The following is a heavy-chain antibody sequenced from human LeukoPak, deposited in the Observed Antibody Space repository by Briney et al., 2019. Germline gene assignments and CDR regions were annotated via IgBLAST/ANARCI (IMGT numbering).Heavy chain of an antibody. D-gene: IGHD5-18*01. CDR3: ARDSGWIQFGV. CDR1: GFTFSSHG. V-gene: IGHV3-23*01. CDR2: ISGSGDKT. J-gene: IGHJ6*02. Sequence: PGGALRLSCAGSGFTFSSHGMKWVRQAPGKGVGWVSGISGSGDKTYFADSVKGRFTTSRDNSKNTVYLQMNSLRAEDTAVYYCARDSGWIQFGVWGQGTTVTVSS.